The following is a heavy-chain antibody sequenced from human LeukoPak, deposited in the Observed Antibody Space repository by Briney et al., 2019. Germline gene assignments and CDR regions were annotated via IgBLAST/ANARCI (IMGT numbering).Heavy chain of an antibody. J-gene: IGHJ6*02. CDR2: MNPNSGNT. D-gene: IGHD3-22*01. CDR3: ARSPKYYYGSSGYYGMDV. Sequence: EASVKVSCKASGHSFTSCDINWVRQATGQGLEWMGWMNPNSGNTGYAQKFQGRVTMTRNTSISTAYMELSSLRSEDTAVYYCARSPKYYYGSSGYYGMDVWGQGTTVTVSS. V-gene: IGHV1-8*01. CDR1: GHSFTSCD.